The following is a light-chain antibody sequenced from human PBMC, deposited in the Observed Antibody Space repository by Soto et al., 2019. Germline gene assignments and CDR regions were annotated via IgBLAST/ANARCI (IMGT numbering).Light chain of an antibody. V-gene: IGKV4-1*01. Sequence: DIVMTQSPDSLAVSLGERATINCKSSQSVLYSSNNKNYLAWYQQKPGQPPKLLIYWASTRESGVPDRFSGSGSGTDFNLTISSLQAEDVAVYYCHQYYSTPPYTFGQGTKLEIK. CDR2: WAS. J-gene: IGKJ2*01. CDR3: HQYYSTPPYT. CDR1: QSVLYSSNNKNY.